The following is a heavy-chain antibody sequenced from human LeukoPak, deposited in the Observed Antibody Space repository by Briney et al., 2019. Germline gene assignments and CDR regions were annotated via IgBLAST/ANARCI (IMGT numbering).Heavy chain of an antibody. CDR3: AKGNVVPAAINYYYYYMDV. J-gene: IGHJ6*03. CDR1: GFTFSTYG. CDR2: IRFDGSNK. V-gene: IGHV3-30*02. D-gene: IGHD2-2*01. Sequence: PGGSLRLSCAASGFTFSTYGMHWVRQAPGKGLEWVAFIRFDGSNKYYADSVKGRFTISRDNSKNTLYLQMNSLRAEDTAVYYCAKGNVVPAAINYYYYYMDVWGKGTTVTVSS.